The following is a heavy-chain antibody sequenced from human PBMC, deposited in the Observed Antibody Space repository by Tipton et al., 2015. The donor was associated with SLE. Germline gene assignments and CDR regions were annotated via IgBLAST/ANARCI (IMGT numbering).Heavy chain of an antibody. J-gene: IGHJ4*02. CDR3: ARRGILTGYYADY. V-gene: IGHV5-10-1*01. D-gene: IGHD3-9*01. Sequence: QLVQSGAEVKKPGESLRISCKGSGYSFTNYWISWVRQMPGKGLEWMGRIDPSDFYTKYSPSFQGHVTISADKSISTAYLQWSSLKASDTAMYYCARRGILTGYYADYWGQGILVTVSS. CDR1: GYSFTNYW. CDR2: IDPSDFYT.